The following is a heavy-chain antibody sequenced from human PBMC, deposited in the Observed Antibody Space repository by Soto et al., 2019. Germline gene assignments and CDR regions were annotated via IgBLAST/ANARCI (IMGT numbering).Heavy chain of an antibody. CDR3: ARVIKRYDFRSAYSDIYPGMDV. V-gene: IGHV3-21*01. D-gene: IGHD3-3*01. Sequence: PGGSLRLSCAASGFTFSSYSMNWVRQAPGKGLEWVASISSSSSYIYYADSVKGRFTISRDNAKSSLYLQMNSLRAADTAVYYCARVIKRYDFRSAYSDIYPGMDVWGQGTTVTVSS. CDR1: GFTFSSYS. J-gene: IGHJ6*02. CDR2: ISSSSSYI.